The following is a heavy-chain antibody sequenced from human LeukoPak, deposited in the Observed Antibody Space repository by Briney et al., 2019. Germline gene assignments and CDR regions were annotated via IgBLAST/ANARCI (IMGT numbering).Heavy chain of an antibody. CDR2: ISGSGGST. D-gene: IGHD6-19*01. J-gene: IGHJ5*02. CDR1: GFTFSSYA. V-gene: IGHV3-23*01. Sequence: GGSLRLSCAASGFTFSSYAMSWVRQAPGKGLEWVSAISGSGGSTYYADSVKGRFTISRDNSKNTLYLQMNSLRAEDTAVYYCAKDLKGSGWYPNWFDPWGQGTLVTVSS. CDR3: AKDLKGSGWYPNWFDP.